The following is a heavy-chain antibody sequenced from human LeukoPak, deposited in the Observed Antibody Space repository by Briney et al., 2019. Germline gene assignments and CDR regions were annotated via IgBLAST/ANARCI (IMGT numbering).Heavy chain of an antibody. CDR1: GFTFSSYE. CDR3: ASFPFYAFNI. Sequence: GGSLRLSCVASGFTFSSYEMNWVRHAPGKGLEWVSYICSGGITILYSDSVKGRFAISRDNAKNSLYLQMNSLRADDTAVYYCASFPFYAFNIWGQGTMVTVSS. V-gene: IGHV3-48*03. CDR2: ICSGGITI. J-gene: IGHJ3*02.